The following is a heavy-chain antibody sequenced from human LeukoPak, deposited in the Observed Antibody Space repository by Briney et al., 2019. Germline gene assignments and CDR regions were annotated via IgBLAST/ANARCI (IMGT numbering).Heavy chain of an antibody. V-gene: IGHV4-34*01. CDR1: GESFSGYF. J-gene: IGHJ6*03. Sequence: SETLSLTCAVSGESFSGYFWTWIRQPPGKGLEWIGESNHFGSTDYNPSLKSRVTISVDTSKNQFSLKLSSVTAADTAVYYCARGGTTIFGVVIIGHYMDVWGKGTTVTVSS. D-gene: IGHD3-3*01. CDR2: SNHFGST. CDR3: ARGGTTIFGVVIIGHYMDV.